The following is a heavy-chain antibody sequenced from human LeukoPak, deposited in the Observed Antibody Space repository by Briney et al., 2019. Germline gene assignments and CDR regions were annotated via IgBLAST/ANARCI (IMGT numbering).Heavy chain of an antibody. CDR3: ARVAGSGWFDY. V-gene: IGHV1-2*04. Sequence: ASVKVSCEASGYTFTGYYMHWVRQAPGQGLEWMGWINPNSGGTNYAQKFQGWVTMTRDTSISTAYMELSRLRSDDTAVYYCARVAGSGWFDYWGQGTLVSVSS. J-gene: IGHJ4*02. CDR2: INPNSGGT. D-gene: IGHD6-19*01. CDR1: GYTFTGYY.